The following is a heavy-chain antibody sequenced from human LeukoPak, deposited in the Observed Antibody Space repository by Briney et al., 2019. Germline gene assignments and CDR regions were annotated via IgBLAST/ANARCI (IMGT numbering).Heavy chain of an antibody. J-gene: IGHJ2*01. V-gene: IGHV3-30*18. D-gene: IGHD3-22*01. CDR3: AKDRGESSGFFFQAEDGIRDVRSVSAFLLNRSSDL. Sequence: VKGLELVAVIPYDGSNKYYADSGKGRFTISRDNSKKTLYLQMNSMRAEDTAVYYCAKDRGESSGFFFQAEDGIRDVRSVSAFLLNRSSDL. CDR2: IPYDGSNK.